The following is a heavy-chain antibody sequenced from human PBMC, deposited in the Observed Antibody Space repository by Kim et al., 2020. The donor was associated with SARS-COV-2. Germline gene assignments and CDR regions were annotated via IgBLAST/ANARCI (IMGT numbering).Heavy chain of an antibody. V-gene: IGHV3-74*01. D-gene: IGHD6-13*01. Sequence: GGSLRLSCSASGFTFSSYWMHWVRQAPGEGLEWVSRIKSDDFSTSYAGSVKGRFTISRDDAKKTLYLQMDSLRVEDTALYYCVRESQSSSWVSGLDYWS. CDR2: IKSDDFST. CDR1: GFTFSSYW. J-gene: IGHJ4*01. CDR3: VRESQSSSWVSGLDY.